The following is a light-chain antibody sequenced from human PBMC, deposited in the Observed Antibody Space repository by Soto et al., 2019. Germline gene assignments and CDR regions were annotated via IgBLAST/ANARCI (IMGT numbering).Light chain of an antibody. J-gene: IGKJ4*01. CDR3: QQYGNSLT. V-gene: IGKV3-20*01. CDR2: GAS. Sequence: EIVLTQSPGTLSLSPGERATLFCRASQGVSRSYFAWYQQRPGQAPRTLIYGASSRATGIPDRFSGSGSGTDFTLSISGLEPEDSAVYYCQQYGNSLTFGGGTKVDIK. CDR1: QGVSRSY.